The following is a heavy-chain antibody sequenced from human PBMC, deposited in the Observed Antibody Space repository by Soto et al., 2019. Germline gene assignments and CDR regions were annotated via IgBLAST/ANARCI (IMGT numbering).Heavy chain of an antibody. J-gene: IGHJ4*02. V-gene: IGHV3-23*01. D-gene: IGHD2-2*01. Sequence: GGSLRLSCAASGFTFSSYAMSWVRQAPGKGLEWVSAVSGSGDSTCYADSLKGRFTISRDNSKNTLYLQMNSLRAEDAAVYFCAKVIVAAATGALDDWGQGTQVTVSS. CDR2: VSGSGDST. CDR3: AKVIVAAATGALDD. CDR1: GFTFSSYA.